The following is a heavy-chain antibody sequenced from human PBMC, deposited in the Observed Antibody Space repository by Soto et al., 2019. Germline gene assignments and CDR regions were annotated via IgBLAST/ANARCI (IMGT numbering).Heavy chain of an antibody. D-gene: IGHD4-17*01. CDR3: AHIKVGKSDYGDYDGPFDY. CDR1: GFSLSTSGVG. J-gene: IGHJ4*02. CDR2: IYWDDDK. Sequence: SGPTLVNPTQTLTLTCTFSGFSLSTSGVGVGWIRQPPGKALEWLALIYWDDDKRYSPSLKSRLTITKDTSKNQVVLTMTNMDPVDTATYYCAHIKVGKSDYGDYDGPFDYWGQGTLVTVSS. V-gene: IGHV2-5*02.